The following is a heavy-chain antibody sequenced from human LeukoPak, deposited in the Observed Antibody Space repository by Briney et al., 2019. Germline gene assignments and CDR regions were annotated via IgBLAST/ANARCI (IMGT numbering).Heavy chain of an antibody. V-gene: IGHV3-20*01. CDR1: GFTFDDYG. D-gene: IGHD2-2*01. J-gene: IGHJ4*02. CDR3: ARLGCSGTSCYFDY. CDR2: INWDGGST. Sequence: GGSLRLSCAASGFTFDDYGMRWVRQAPGKGLEWVSDINWDGGSTGYADSVKGRFTISRDNAKNSLYLQMNSLRAEDTALFHCARLGCSGTSCYFDYWGQGTLVTVSS.